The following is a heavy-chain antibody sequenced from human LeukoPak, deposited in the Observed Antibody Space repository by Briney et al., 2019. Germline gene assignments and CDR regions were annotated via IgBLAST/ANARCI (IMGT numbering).Heavy chain of an antibody. CDR2: INTNTGNP. Sequence: ASVKVSCKASGYTFTSYAMNWVRQAPGQGLEWMGWINTNTGNPTYAQGFTGRFVFSLDTSVSTAYLQISSLKAEDTAVYYCARGSKDIVLMVYAMCDYWGQGTLVTVSS. CDR1: GYTFTSYA. J-gene: IGHJ4*02. V-gene: IGHV7-4-1*02. CDR3: ARGSKDIVLMVYAMCDY. D-gene: IGHD2-8*01.